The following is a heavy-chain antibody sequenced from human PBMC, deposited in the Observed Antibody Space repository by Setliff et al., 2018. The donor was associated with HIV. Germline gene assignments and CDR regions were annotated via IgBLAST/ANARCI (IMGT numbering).Heavy chain of an antibody. CDR3: AKDRDWRTTVLDY. J-gene: IGHJ4*02. CDR1: GFTFSSYG. CDR2: IWYDGSNK. Sequence: GGSLRLSCAASGFTFSSYGMHWVRQAPGKGLEWVAVIWYDGSNKYYADSVKGRFTISRDNSKNTLYLQMNSLRAEDTAVYYCAKDRDWRTTVLDYWGQGTLVTVSS. D-gene: IGHD4-17*01. V-gene: IGHV3-33*06.